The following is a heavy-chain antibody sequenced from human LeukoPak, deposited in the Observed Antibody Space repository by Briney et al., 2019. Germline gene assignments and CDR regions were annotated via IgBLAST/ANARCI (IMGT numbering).Heavy chain of an antibody. J-gene: IGHJ4*02. CDR2: ISSSGGST. CDR3: SCSGGAG. D-gene: IGHD2-15*01. Sequence: GGSLRLSCAASGFPFSTYAMSWVRQAPGKGLEWVSAISSSGGSTYYADSVKGRITVSRDNSKNSLYLQMNSLRAEDTAVYFCSCSGGAGWGQGALVTVSS. CDR1: GFPFSTYA. V-gene: IGHV3-23*01.